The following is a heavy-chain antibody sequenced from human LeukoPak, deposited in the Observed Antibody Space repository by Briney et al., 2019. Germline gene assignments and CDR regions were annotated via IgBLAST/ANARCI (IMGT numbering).Heavy chain of an antibody. CDR1: GYTLTDHY. J-gene: IGHJ4*02. D-gene: IGHD3-16*01. V-gene: IGHV1-2*02. CDR2: LDPNSGVT. CDR3: ARGEYSNGYPYRLDS. Sequence: ASVKVSCKASGYTLTDHYIHWVRQAPAQGLEWMGWLDPNSGVTNYAQKFQGRVTMTRDTSISTAYMELNRLRSDDTAMYYCARGEYSNGYPYRLDSWGQGTLVTVSS.